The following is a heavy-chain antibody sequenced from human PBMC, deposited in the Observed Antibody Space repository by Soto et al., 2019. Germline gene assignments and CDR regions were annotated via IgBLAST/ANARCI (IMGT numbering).Heavy chain of an antibody. CDR1: GFTFSSYG. Sequence: QVQLVESGGGVVQPGRSLRLSCAASGFTFSSYGMHWVRQAPGKGLEWVAVIWYDGSNKYYADSVKGRFTISRDNSKNTLYLQMNSLRAEDTAVYYCARDGGIAVAAPRDGMDVWGQVTTVTVSS. CDR3: ARDGGIAVAAPRDGMDV. J-gene: IGHJ6*02. D-gene: IGHD6-19*01. V-gene: IGHV3-33*01. CDR2: IWYDGSNK.